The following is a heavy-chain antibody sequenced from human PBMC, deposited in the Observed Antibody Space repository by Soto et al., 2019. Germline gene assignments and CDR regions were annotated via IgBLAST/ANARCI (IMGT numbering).Heavy chain of an antibody. Sequence: GGSLRLSCAASGFTFSTYAMGWVRQAPGKGLEWVSTFTSGGRTYYADFVKGRFTISRDNSKDTLWLQMNSLRVEDTAVYYCAKGNQGSAWGQGTLVTVSS. V-gene: IGHV3-23*01. CDR3: AKGNQGSA. CDR1: GFTFSTYA. CDR2: FTSGGRT. J-gene: IGHJ5*02.